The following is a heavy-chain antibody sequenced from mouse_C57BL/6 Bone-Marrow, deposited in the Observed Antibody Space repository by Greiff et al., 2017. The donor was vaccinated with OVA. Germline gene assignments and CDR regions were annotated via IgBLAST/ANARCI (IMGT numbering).Heavy chain of an antibody. J-gene: IGHJ1*03. CDR2: IWSDGST. CDR3: ARHYYYGSSVSYWYFDV. D-gene: IGHD1-1*01. CDR1: GFSLTSYG. Sequence: VKLVESGPGLVAPSQSLSITCTVSGFSLTSYGVHWVRQPPGKGLEWLVVIWSDGSTTYNSALKSRLSISKDNSKSQVFLKMNSLQTDDTAMYYCARHYYYGSSVSYWYFDVWGTGTTVTVSS. V-gene: IGHV2-6-1*01.